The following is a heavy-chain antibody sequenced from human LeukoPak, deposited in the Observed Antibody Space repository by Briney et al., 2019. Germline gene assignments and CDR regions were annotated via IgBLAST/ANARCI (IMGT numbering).Heavy chain of an antibody. Sequence: SDTLSLTCTVSGGSVSSGSYYGSWIRQPPGKGLEWIGYIYYSGSTNYNPSRKSRVTISVDTSKNQFSLKLSSVTAADTAVYYCAREGTTYGMDVWGQGTTVTVSS. CDR2: IYYSGST. D-gene: IGHD1-14*01. CDR3: AREGTTYGMDV. V-gene: IGHV4-61*01. J-gene: IGHJ6*02. CDR1: GGSVSSGSYY.